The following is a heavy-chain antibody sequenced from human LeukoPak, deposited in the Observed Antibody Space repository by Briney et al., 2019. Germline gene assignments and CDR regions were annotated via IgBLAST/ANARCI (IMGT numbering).Heavy chain of an antibody. V-gene: IGHV4-59*01. J-gene: IGHJ6*03. Sequence: SETLSLTCTVSGGSISSYYWSWIRQPPGKGLEWIGYIYYSGSTNYNPSLKSRVTISVDTSKNQFSLKLSSVTAADTAVYYCARAVGSSSSCEPNCYYYYYMDVWGKGTAVTVSS. CDR1: GGSISSYY. D-gene: IGHD6-6*01. CDR2: IYYSGST. CDR3: ARAVGSSSSCEPNCYYYYYMDV.